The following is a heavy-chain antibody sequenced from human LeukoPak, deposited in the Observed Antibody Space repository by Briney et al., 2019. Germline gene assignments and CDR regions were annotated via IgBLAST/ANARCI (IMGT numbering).Heavy chain of an antibody. D-gene: IGHD3-22*01. CDR3: AIMPPYYYDSSGYYYGNDY. CDR1: GGSFSGYY. V-gene: IGHV4-34*01. Sequence: SETLSLTCAVYGGSFSGYYWSWIRQPPGKGPEWIGEINHSGSTNYNPSLKSRVTISVDTSKNQFSLKLSSVTAADTAVYYCAIMPPYYYDSSGYYYGNDYWGQGTLVTVSS. CDR2: INHSGST. J-gene: IGHJ4*02.